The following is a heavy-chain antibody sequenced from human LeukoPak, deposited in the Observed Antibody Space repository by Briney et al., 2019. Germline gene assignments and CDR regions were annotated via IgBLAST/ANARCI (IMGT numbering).Heavy chain of an antibody. CDR2: IYYSGST. Sequence: SETLSLTCTVSGGSISSYYWSWIRQPPGKGLEWIGYIYYSGSTNYNPSLKSRVTISVDTPKNQFSLKLSSVTAADTAVYYCATRYYGSGSYSKWGYYYYYMDVWGKGTTVTVSS. V-gene: IGHV4-59*01. D-gene: IGHD3-10*01. J-gene: IGHJ6*03. CDR3: ATRYYGSGSYSKWGYYYYYMDV. CDR1: GGSISSYY.